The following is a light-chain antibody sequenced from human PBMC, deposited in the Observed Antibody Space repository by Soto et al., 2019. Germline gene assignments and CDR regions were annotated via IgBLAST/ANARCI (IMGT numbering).Light chain of an antibody. V-gene: IGLV2-14*01. J-gene: IGLJ2*01. CDR3: SSYSGSPGRG. Sequence: GVSSRFSGSKSGNTASLTISGLQAEDEADYYCSSYSGSPGRGFGGGTQLTVL.